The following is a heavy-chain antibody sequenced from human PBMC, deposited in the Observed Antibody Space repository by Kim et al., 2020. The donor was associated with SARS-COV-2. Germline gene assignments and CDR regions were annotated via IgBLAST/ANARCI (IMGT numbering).Heavy chain of an antibody. Sequence: GGSLRLSCAASGFTFNNGWMTWVRQAPGKGLEMLEWVASINIDGSGKFYVDSVKGRFTVSRDNANNLLYLQMDSLRAEDTAIYYCATGDLYLGGPGTLVTVS. D-gene: IGHD4-17*01. CDR2: INIDGSGK. J-gene: IGHJ4*02. CDR1: GFTFNNGW. CDR3: ATGDLYL. V-gene: IGHV3-7*01.